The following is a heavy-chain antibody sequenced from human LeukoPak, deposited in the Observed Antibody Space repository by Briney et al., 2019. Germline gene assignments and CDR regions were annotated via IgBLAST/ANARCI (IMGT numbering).Heavy chain of an antibody. D-gene: IGHD6-6*01. CDR1: GYTFTNSD. Sequence: GASVKVSCKASGYTFTNSDINWVRQAPGQGLEWMGWMNPNSGKTGYARKFQGRVTFTRNSSISTAYMDLSSLRSEDTAVYYCARRRHIAAPFFDYWGQGTLVTVSS. V-gene: IGHV1-8*03. CDR3: ARRRHIAAPFFDY. J-gene: IGHJ4*02. CDR2: MNPNSGKT.